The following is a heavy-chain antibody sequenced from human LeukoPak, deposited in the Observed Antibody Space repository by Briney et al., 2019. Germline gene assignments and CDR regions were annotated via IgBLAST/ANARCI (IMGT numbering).Heavy chain of an antibody. V-gene: IGHV1-24*01. D-gene: IGHD6-19*01. CDR2: FDPEDGET. Sequence: ASVKVSCKVSVYTLTELSMHWVRQAPGKGLEWMGGFDPEDGETIYAQKFQGRVTMTEDTSTDTAYMELSSLRSEDTAVYYCATGMRGWPLIFDYWGQGSLVTVSS. CDR1: VYTLTELS. J-gene: IGHJ4*02. CDR3: ATGMRGWPLIFDY.